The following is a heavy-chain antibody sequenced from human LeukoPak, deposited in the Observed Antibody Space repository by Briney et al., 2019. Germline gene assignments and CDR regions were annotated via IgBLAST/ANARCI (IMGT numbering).Heavy chain of an antibody. CDR2: IYSDNT. V-gene: IGHV3-53*01. Sequence: PGGSLRLSCAASGFTFSSYEMNWARQAPGKGLEWVSFIYSDNTHYSDSVKGRFTISRDNSKNTLYLQMNSLRAEDTAVYYCARRAGAYSHPYDYWGQGTLVTVSS. D-gene: IGHD4/OR15-4a*01. J-gene: IGHJ4*02. CDR3: ARRAGAYSHPYDY. CDR1: GFTFSSYE.